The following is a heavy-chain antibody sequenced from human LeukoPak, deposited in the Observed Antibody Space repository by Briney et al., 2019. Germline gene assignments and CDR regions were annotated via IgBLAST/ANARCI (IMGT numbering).Heavy chain of an antibody. D-gene: IGHD1-26*01. CDR3: ARENSGTYREFDY. Sequence: SETLSLTCTVSGGSISRYYWSWIRQPAGKGLEWIGRIYTSGSTNYNASLKSRVSMSVDTSKNQFSLKLSSVTAADTAVFYCARENSGTYREFDYWGQGTLVTVSS. V-gene: IGHV4-4*07. CDR2: IYTSGST. CDR1: GGSISRYY. J-gene: IGHJ4*02.